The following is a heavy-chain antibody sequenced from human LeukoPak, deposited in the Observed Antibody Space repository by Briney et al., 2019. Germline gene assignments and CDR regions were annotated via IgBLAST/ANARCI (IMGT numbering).Heavy chain of an antibody. CDR3: ARPPDSSSWYLTWYFDL. CDR2: IYHSGST. V-gene: IGHV4-38-2*01. Sequence: SETLSLTWAVSGYSISSGYYWGWIRQPPGKGLEWIGSIYHSGSTYYNPSLKSRVTISVDTSKNQFSLKLSSVTAADTAVYYCARPPDSSSWYLTWYFDLWGRGTLVTVSS. CDR1: GYSISSGYY. J-gene: IGHJ2*01. D-gene: IGHD6-13*01.